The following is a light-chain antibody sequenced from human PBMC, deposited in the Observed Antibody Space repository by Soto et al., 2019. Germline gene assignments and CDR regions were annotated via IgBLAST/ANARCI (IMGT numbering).Light chain of an antibody. Sequence: EIVMMQFPATLSVSPGEGVTLSCRASQTVIHNYLAWHQQKPGQTPRLLVYGASNRATGIPDRFSGSGSGTDFTLTISRLEPEDFAVYYCQQHGSSPITFGQGTRLEIK. CDR1: QTVIHNY. V-gene: IGKV3-20*01. CDR3: QQHGSSPIT. J-gene: IGKJ5*01. CDR2: GAS.